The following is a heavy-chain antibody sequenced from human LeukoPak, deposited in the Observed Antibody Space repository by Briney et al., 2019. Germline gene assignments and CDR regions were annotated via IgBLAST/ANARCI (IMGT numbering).Heavy chain of an antibody. CDR3: AGSGDIVATKSFDY. Sequence: GASVKVSCKASGYTFTSYGTSWVRQAPGQGLEWMGWISAYNGNTNYVQKFQGRVTMTTDTSTSTAYIELRSLRSDDTAVYYCAGSGDIVATKSFDYWGQGTLVTVSS. V-gene: IGHV1-18*01. CDR2: ISAYNGNT. D-gene: IGHD5-12*01. J-gene: IGHJ4*02. CDR1: GYTFTSYG.